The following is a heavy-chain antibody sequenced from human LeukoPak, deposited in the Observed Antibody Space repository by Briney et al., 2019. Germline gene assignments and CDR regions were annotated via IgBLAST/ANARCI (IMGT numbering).Heavy chain of an antibody. V-gene: IGHV1-24*01. CDR2: FDPEDGET. CDR1: GYTLTELS. Sequence: ASVKVSCKVSGYTLTELSMHWVRHAPGKGREWMGGFDPEDGETIYAQKFQGRVTMTEDTSTDTAYMELSSLRSEDTAVYYCATDNYYGSGSYYRAFDYWGQGTLVTVSS. J-gene: IGHJ4*02. D-gene: IGHD3-10*01. CDR3: ATDNYYGSGSYYRAFDY.